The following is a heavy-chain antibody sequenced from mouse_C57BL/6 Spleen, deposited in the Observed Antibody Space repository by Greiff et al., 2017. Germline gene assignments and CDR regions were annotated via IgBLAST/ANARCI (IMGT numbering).Heavy chain of an antibody. CDR2: IYPSDSDT. CDR3: ARVRVRRAMDY. V-gene: IGHV1-61*01. J-gene: IGHJ4*01. CDR1: GYTFTSYW. Sequence: QVQLQQPGAELVRPGSSVKLSCKASGYTFTSYWMAWVKPRPGQGLEWIGNIYPSDSDTHYNPKFKGKATLTVDKSSSTAYMQLSSLTSEDSAVYYGARVRVRRAMDYWGQGTSVTVSS. D-gene: IGHD2-5*01.